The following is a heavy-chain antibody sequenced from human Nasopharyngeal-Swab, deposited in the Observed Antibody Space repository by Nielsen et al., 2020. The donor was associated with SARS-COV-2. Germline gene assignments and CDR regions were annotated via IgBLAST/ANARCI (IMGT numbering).Heavy chain of an antibody. CDR2: IYPSDSYT. CDR3: ARHSGSGYFDY. Sequence: VRQMPGKGLEWMGIIYPSDSYTNYSPSFQGHVTISADKSISTAYLQWSSLKASDTAMYYCARHSGSGYFDYWGQGTLVTVSS. J-gene: IGHJ4*02. V-gene: IGHV5-10-1*01. D-gene: IGHD2-15*01.